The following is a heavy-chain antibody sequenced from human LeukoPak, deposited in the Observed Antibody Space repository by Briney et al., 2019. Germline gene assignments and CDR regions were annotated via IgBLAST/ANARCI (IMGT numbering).Heavy chain of an antibody. D-gene: IGHD3-3*01. CDR2: ISSSGGII. V-gene: IGHV3-21*01. Sequence: GGSLRLSCAASGFTFVTYTMNWVRQAPGKGLEWVSSISSSGGIIYYADSVTGRFTISRDNTKNSLYLQMNSLRVEDTAVYYCARENWAPYDWGQGTLVTVSS. CDR1: GFTFVTYT. CDR3: ARENWAPYD. J-gene: IGHJ4*02.